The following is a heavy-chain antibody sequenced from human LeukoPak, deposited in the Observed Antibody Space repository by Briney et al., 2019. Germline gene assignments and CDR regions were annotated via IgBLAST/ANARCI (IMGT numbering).Heavy chain of an antibody. D-gene: IGHD3-16*01. CDR2: NYPTGDT. J-gene: IGHJ4*02. V-gene: IGHV4-4*07. CDR3: ARDLTARGSFDY. CDR1: GVSVTNYY. Sequence: SETLSLTCSVSGVSVTNYYWSWVRQPAGRRLEWIGRNYPTGDTIYNPSLKSRVTMSVDMSKNHLSLKLTSVTAADAAVYYCARDLTARGSFDYWGQGILVSVSS.